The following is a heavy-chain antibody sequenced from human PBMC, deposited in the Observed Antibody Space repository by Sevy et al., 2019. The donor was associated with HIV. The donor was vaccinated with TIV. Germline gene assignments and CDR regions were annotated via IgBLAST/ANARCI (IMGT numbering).Heavy chain of an antibody. CDR2: IGGSGGST. J-gene: IGHJ6*02. CDR3: AKGDRTFYGLDV. Sequence: GGSLRLSCAASGFTFSTYTMNWVRQAPGKGLEWVSAIGGSGGSTYYADSVKGRFTICRDKSTNTLFLQMNSLRAEDTAVYYCAKGDRTFYGLDVWGQGTTVTVSS. D-gene: IGHD2-15*01. V-gene: IGHV3-23*01. CDR1: GFTFSTYT.